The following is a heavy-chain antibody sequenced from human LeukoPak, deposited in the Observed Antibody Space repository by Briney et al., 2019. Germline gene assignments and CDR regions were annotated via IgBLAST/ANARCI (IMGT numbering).Heavy chain of an antibody. V-gene: IGHV3-21*01. D-gene: IGHD2-2*01. CDR3: GNYQGGRIDY. Sequence: GGSLRLSCAASGFTFSTYSMNWVRQAPGKGLEWVSSISSSSSYIYYADSVKGRFTISRDNAKNSLYLQMNSPRAEDTAVYYCGNYQGGRIDYWGQGTLVTVSS. CDR1: GFTFSTYS. J-gene: IGHJ4*02. CDR2: ISSSSSYI.